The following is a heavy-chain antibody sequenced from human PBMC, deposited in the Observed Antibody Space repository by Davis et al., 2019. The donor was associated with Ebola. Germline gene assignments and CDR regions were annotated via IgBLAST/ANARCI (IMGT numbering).Heavy chain of an antibody. J-gene: IGHJ5*02. CDR1: GFTFSGSA. D-gene: IGHD3-10*01. V-gene: IGHV3-48*02. CDR3: ASSSGA. CDR2: ISSSSSTI. Sequence: GSLSLSCAASGFTFSGSAMHWVRQAPGKGLEWVSYISSSSSTIYYADSVKGRFTISRDNAKNSLYLQMNSLRDEDTAVYYCASSSGALGQGTLVTVSS.